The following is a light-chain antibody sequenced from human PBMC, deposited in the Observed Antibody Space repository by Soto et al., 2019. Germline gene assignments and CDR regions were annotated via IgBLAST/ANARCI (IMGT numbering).Light chain of an antibody. CDR3: TQVLESLLT. CDR1: QSLLHSNGYNY. J-gene: IGKJ5*01. Sequence: EIKRSQDPRALPVTDLERRSITCRSSQSLLHSNGYNYLHWYLQKPGQSPQLLISLASNRASGVPDRFSGSGSGGDFSLKISTVEADDVGVVYCTQVLESLLTFGNGTRLEIK. V-gene: IGKV2-28*01. CDR2: LAS.